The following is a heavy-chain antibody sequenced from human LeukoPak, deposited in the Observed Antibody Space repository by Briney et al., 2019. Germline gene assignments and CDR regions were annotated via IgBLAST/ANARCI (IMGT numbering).Heavy chain of an antibody. Sequence: GGSLRLSCAASGFTFDDYGMSWVRQAPGKGLEGVSGINWNGGSTGYADSVKGRFTISRDNAKNSLYLQMNSLRAEDTALYYCARDRAISGSYSDAFDIWGQGTMVTVSS. CDR3: ARDRAISGSYSDAFDI. CDR1: GFTFDDYG. V-gene: IGHV3-20*04. D-gene: IGHD1-26*01. CDR2: INWNGGST. J-gene: IGHJ3*02.